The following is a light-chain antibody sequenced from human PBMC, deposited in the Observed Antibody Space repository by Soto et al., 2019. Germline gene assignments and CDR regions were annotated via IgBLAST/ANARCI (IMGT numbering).Light chain of an antibody. V-gene: IGLV2-11*01. CDR2: DVN. J-gene: IGLJ2*01. Sequence: QSALTQPRSVSGSPGQSVTISCTGISSDVGGYNYVSWYYVSWYQQHPGKAPKLIIYDVNKRPSGVPDRFSGSKSGNTASLTISGLQAEDEADYYCCSYAGTYVELGGGTKVTVL. CDR1: SSDVGGYNY. CDR3: CSYAGTYVE.